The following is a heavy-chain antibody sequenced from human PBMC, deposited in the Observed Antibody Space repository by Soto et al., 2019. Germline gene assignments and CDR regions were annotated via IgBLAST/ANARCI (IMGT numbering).Heavy chain of an antibody. CDR1: GYTFTSYD. V-gene: IGHV1-8*01. J-gene: IGHJ5*02. Sequence: GASVKVSCKASGYTFTSYDINWVRQATGQGLEWMGWMNPNSGNTGYAQKFQGRVTMTRNTSISTAYMELSSLRSDDTAVYYCARDGGSSTSNWLDPWGQGTLVTVSS. D-gene: IGHD1-26*01. CDR2: MNPNSGNT. CDR3: ARDGGSSTSNWLDP.